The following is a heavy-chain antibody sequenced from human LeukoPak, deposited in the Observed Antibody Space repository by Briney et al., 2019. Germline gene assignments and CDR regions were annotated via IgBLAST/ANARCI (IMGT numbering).Heavy chain of an antibody. J-gene: IGHJ4*02. V-gene: IGHV4-31*03. CDR1: GGPISSGGYY. D-gene: IGHD3-10*01. CDR2: IYYSGST. Sequence: SETLSLTCTVSGGPISSGGYYWSWIRQHPGKGLEWIGYIYYSGSTYYNPSLKSRVTISVDTSKNQFSLKLSSVTAADTAVYYCAREGSKYYFDYWGQGTLVTVSP. CDR3: AREGSKYYFDY.